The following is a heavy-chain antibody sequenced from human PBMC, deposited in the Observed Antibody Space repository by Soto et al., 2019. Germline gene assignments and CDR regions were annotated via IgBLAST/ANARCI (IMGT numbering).Heavy chain of an antibody. D-gene: IGHD3-10*01. CDR2: ISGGGDAT. Sequence: EVQLLESGGGLVQPGGSLRLSCAASGFTFISYAMNWVRQAPGKALQWVSAISGGGDATFYADSVKGRFTISRDNSRNTVTLQMNSLGADDTAVYYCARKVRGSTTRPDYWDFDLWCRGTVVTVPS. J-gene: IGHJ2*01. CDR1: GFTFISYA. CDR3: ARKVRGSTTRPDYWDFDL. V-gene: IGHV3-23*01.